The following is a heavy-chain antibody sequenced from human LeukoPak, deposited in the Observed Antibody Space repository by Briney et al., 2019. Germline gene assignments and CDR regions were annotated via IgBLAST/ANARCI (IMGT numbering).Heavy chain of an antibody. CDR3: ARDNGGSPYYYYGMDV. D-gene: IGHD2-15*01. V-gene: IGHV3-23*01. CDR1: GFTFSSYA. Sequence: PGGSLRLSCAASGFTFSSYAMSWVRQAPGKGLEWVSAISGSGGSTYYADSVKGRFTISRDNSKNTLYLRMNSLRAEDTAVYYCARDNGGSPYYYYGMDVWGQGTTVTVSS. J-gene: IGHJ6*02. CDR2: ISGSGGST.